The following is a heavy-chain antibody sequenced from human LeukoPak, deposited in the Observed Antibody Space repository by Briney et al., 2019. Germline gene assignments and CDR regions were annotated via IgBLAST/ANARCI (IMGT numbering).Heavy chain of an antibody. CDR3: ATSDILTGYYSRLFDY. CDR1: GFTFNSYA. V-gene: IGHV3-23*01. CDR2: ISGSGGST. J-gene: IGHJ4*02. D-gene: IGHD3-9*01. Sequence: GGSLRLSCAASGFTFNSYAMSWVRQAPGKGLEWVSAISGSGGSTYYADSVKGRFTISRDNSKNTLYLQMNSLRAEDTAVYYCATSDILTGYYSRLFDYWGQGTLVTVSS.